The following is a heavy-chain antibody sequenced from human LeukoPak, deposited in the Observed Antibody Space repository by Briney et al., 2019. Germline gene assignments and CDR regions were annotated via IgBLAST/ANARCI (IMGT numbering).Heavy chain of an antibody. Sequence: GGSLRLSCAASGFTFSSYAMHWVRQVPGKGLEWVAVISYDGSNKYYADSVKGRFTISRDNSKNTLYLQMNSLRAEDTAVYYCARDENCSGGSCYAVSTYFDYWGQGTLVTVSS. CDR1: GFTFSSYA. D-gene: IGHD2-15*01. J-gene: IGHJ4*02. CDR2: ISYDGSNK. V-gene: IGHV3-30*04. CDR3: ARDENCSGGSCYAVSTYFDY.